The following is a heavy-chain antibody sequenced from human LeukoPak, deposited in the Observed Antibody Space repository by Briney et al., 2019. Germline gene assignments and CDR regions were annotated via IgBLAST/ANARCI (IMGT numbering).Heavy chain of an antibody. D-gene: IGHD6-19*01. V-gene: IGHV3-23*01. CDR3: AKDRVEQWLVRRFDY. J-gene: IGHJ4*02. CDR1: GFTFSSYA. Sequence: GGSLRLSCAASGFTFSSYAMSWVRQAPGKGLEWASSISGSGGSTYYADSVKGRFTVSRDNSKNTLYLQMNSLRAEDTAVYYCAKDRVEQWLVRRFDYWGQGTLVTVSS. CDR2: ISGSGGST.